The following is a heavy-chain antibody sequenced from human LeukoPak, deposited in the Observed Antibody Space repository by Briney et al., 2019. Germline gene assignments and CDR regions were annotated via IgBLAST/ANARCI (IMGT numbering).Heavy chain of an antibody. D-gene: IGHD3-3*02. CDR2: IYYSGST. CDR3: ARQPVHIFGVVSSTFDY. J-gene: IGHJ4*02. Sequence: SETLSLTCTVSGGSISSSSYYWGWIRQPPGKGLEWIGSIYYSGSTYYNPSLKSRVTISVDTSKNQFSLKLSSVTAADTAVYYCARQPVHIFGVVSSTFDYWGQGTLVTVSS. V-gene: IGHV4-39*01. CDR1: GGSISSSSYY.